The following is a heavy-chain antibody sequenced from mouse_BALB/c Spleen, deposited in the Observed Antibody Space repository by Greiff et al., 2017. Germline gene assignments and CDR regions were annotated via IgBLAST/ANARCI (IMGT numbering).Heavy chain of an antibody. CDR3: ARDAWDGTGFAY. CDR2: SRNKANDYTT. CDR1: GFTFSDFY. J-gene: IGHJ3*01. Sequence: EVQVVESGGGLVQPGGSLRLSCATSGFTFSDFYMEWVRQPPGKRLEWIAASRNKANDYTTEYSASVKGRFIVTRDTSQSILYLQMNALRAEDTAIYYCARDAWDGTGFAYWGQGTLVTVSA. D-gene: IGHD4-1*01. V-gene: IGHV7-1*02.